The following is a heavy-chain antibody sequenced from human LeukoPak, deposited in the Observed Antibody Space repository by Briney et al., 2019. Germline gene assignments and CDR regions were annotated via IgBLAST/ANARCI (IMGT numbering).Heavy chain of an antibody. D-gene: IGHD3-22*01. CDR3: ARHEIVVIPNYFDY. CDR2: IYYSGST. V-gene: IGHV4-39*01. CDR1: GGSISSSSYY. J-gene: IGHJ4*02. Sequence: SETLSLTCTVSGGSISSSSYYWGWIRQLPGKGLEWIGSIYYSGSTYYNPSLKSRVTISVDTSKNQFSLKLSSVTAADTAVYYCARHEIVVIPNYFDYWGQGTLVTVSS.